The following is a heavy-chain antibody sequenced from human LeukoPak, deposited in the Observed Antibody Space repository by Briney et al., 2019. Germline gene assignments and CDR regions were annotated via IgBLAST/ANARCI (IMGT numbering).Heavy chain of an antibody. CDR2: IYYSGST. CDR1: GGSVSSGSYY. CDR3: AGRNYYRAFDI. J-gene: IGHJ3*02. V-gene: IGHV4-61*01. D-gene: IGHD1-7*01. Sequence: SETLSLTCTVSGGSVSSGSYYWSWIRQPPGKGLEWIGYIYYSGSTNYNPSLKSRVTISVDTSKNQFSLKLSSVTAADTAVYYCAGRNYYRAFDIWGQGTMVTVSS.